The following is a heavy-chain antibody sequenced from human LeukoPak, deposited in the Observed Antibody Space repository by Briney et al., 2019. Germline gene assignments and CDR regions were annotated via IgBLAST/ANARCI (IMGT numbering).Heavy chain of an antibody. CDR3: AKDQRWESPHYLDS. CDR1: GFTSRSYG. Sequence: PGRSLRLSCAASGFTSRSYGMQWVRQAPGKGLEWVAVIWYDGSNKYYADSVKGRFTVSRDNSKNTLYVQMNSLRDEDTAVYYCAKDQRWESPHYLDSWGQGTLVTVSS. CDR2: IWYDGSNK. D-gene: IGHD1-26*01. V-gene: IGHV3-33*06. J-gene: IGHJ4*02.